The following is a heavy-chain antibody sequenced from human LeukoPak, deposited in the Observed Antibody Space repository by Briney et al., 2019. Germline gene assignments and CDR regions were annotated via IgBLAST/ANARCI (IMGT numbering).Heavy chain of an antibody. CDR2: INHSGST. CDR1: GGSFSGYY. V-gene: IGHV4-34*01. J-gene: IGHJ6*03. CDR3: ARIGKGYSGYDLSRYYYYMDV. D-gene: IGHD5-12*01. Sequence: TSETLSLTCAVYGGSFSGYYWSWIRQPPGKGLEWIGEINHSGSTNYNPSLKSRVTISVDTSKNQFSLKLSSVTAADTAVYYCARIGKGYSGYDLSRYYYYMDVWGKGTTVTVSS.